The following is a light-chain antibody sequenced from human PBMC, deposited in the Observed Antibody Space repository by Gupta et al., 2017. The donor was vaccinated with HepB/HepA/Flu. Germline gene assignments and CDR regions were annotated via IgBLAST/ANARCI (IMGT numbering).Light chain of an antibody. CDR3: QQYNNWPSLT. V-gene: IGKV3-15*01. J-gene: IGKJ1*01. CDR1: QSVSSN. CDR2: GAS. Sequence: EIVMTQSPATLSVSPGERATLSCRASQSVSSNLAWYQQKPGQAPRLLIYGASTRATGIPARFSGSGYGKEFTLTISSRQSEEFAVYYCQQYNNWPSLTFGQGTKVEIK.